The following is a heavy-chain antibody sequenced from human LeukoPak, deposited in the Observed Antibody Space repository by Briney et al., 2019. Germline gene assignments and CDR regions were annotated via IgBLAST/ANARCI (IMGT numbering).Heavy chain of an antibody. Sequence: PGRSLRLSCAASGFTFSSYGMHWVRQAPGKGLEWVAVIWYDGSNKYYADSVKGRFTISRDNSKNTLYLQMNSLRAEDTAVYYCARERRSSGWFTYFDYWGQGTLVTVSS. CDR2: IWYDGSNK. J-gene: IGHJ4*02. V-gene: IGHV3-33*01. D-gene: IGHD6-19*01. CDR1: GFTFSSYG. CDR3: ARERRSSGWFTYFDY.